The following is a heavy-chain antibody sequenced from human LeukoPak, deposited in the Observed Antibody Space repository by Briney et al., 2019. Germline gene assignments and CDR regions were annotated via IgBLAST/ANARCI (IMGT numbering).Heavy chain of an antibody. CDR1: GGSISSYY. J-gene: IGHJ4*02. Sequence: SETLSLTCTVSGGSISSYYWSWIQQPAGKGLEWIGRIYTSGSTNYNPSLKSRVTMSVDTSKNQFSLKLSSVTAADTAVYYCAREWGYYDSSGYYYSNVLYDYWGQGTLVTVSS. D-gene: IGHD3-22*01. V-gene: IGHV4-4*07. CDR3: AREWGYYDSSGYYYSNVLYDY. CDR2: IYTSGST.